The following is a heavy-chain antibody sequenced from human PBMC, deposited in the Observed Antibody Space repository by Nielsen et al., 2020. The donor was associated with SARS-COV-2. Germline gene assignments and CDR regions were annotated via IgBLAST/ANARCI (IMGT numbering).Heavy chain of an antibody. CDR1: GFTFSSYG. V-gene: IGHV3-33*01. J-gene: IGHJ6*02. Sequence: SLKISCAASGFTFSSYGMHWVRQAPGKGLEWVAVIWYDGSNKYYADSVKGRFTISRDNSKNTLYLQMNSLRAEDTAVYYCARDLSNYYGMDVWGQGTTVTVSS. CDR2: IWYDGSNK. CDR3: ARDLSNYYGMDV.